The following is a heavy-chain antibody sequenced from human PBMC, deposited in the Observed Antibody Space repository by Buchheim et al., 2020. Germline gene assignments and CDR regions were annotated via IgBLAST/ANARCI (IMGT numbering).Heavy chain of an antibody. CDR2: ISYDGSNK. Sequence: QVQLVESGGGVVQPGRSLRLSCAASGFTFSSYAMHWVRQAPGKGLEWVAVISYDGSNKYYADSVKGRFTISRDNSKTTLYLQMNSLRAEDTAVYYCARDYYDSSGYYPHFDYWGQGTL. D-gene: IGHD3-22*01. CDR3: ARDYYDSSGYYPHFDY. V-gene: IGHV3-30-3*01. J-gene: IGHJ4*02. CDR1: GFTFSSYA.